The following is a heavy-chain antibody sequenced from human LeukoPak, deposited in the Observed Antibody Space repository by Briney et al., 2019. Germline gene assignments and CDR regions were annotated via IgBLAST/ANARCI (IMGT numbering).Heavy chain of an antibody. CDR1: GYTFTSYG. CDR2: ISAYNGNT. V-gene: IGHV1-18*01. D-gene: IGHD2-2*01. Sequence: VSVKVSCKASGYTFTSYGISWVRQAPGQGLEWMGWISAYNGNTNYAQKLQGRVTMTTDTSTSTAYMELRSLRSDDTAVYYCARNRIGYCSSTSCRRNAFDIWGQGTMVTVSS. J-gene: IGHJ3*02. CDR3: ARNRIGYCSSTSCRRNAFDI.